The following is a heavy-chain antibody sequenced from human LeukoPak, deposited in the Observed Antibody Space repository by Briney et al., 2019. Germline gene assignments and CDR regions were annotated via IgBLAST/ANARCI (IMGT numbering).Heavy chain of an antibody. J-gene: IGHJ4*02. V-gene: IGHV3-30*18. CDR2: ISYDGSNK. CDR3: AKDRGIYSGYDWGSDY. D-gene: IGHD5-12*01. Sequence: GGSLRLSCAASGFTVSNNYLSWVRQAPGKGLEWVAVISYDGSNKYYADSVKGRFTISRDNSKNTLYLQMNSLRAEDTAVYYCAKDRGIYSGYDWGSDYWGQGTLVTVSS. CDR1: GFTVSNNY.